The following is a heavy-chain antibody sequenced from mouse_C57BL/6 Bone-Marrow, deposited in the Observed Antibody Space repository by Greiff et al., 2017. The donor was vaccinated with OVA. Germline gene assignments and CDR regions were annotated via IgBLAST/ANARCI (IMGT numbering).Heavy chain of an antibody. CDR2: IRNKANGYTT. J-gene: IGHJ2*01. V-gene: IGHV7-3*01. Sequence: EVQVVESGGGLVQPGGSLSLSCAASGFTFTDYYMSWVRQPPGKALEWLGFIRNKANGYTTEYSASVKGRFTISRDNSQSILYLQMNALRAEDSATYYCARGLGSFDYWGQGTTLTVSS. D-gene: IGHD4-1*01. CDR3: ARGLGSFDY. CDR1: GFTFTDYY.